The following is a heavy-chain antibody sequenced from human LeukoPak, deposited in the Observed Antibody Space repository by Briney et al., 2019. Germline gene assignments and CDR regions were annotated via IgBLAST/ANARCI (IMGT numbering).Heavy chain of an antibody. J-gene: IGHJ6*02. Sequence: GGSLRLSCAASGFTVSSNYMSWVRQAPGEGLEWVSVIYSGGSTYYADSVKGRFTISRDNSKNTLNLQMNSLRAEDTAVYYCARDRSVLRYFDWLSTSSPYGMDVWGQGTTVTVSS. CDR1: GFTVSSNY. CDR3: ARDRSVLRYFDWLSTSSPYGMDV. CDR2: IYSGGST. D-gene: IGHD3-9*01. V-gene: IGHV3-66*01.